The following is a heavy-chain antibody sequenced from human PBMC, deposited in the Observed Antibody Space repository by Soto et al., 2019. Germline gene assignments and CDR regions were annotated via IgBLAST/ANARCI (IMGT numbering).Heavy chain of an antibody. CDR3: ARGYYGSESGGYYFDY. V-gene: IGHV4-61*01. J-gene: IGHJ4*02. CDR1: GVSVSSGSHY. CDR2: IYYSGST. D-gene: IGHD3-10*01. Sequence: ETLSPTCTVSGVSVSSGSHYGSWIRQPPGKGLEWIGYIYYSGSTNYNPSLKSRVIISVDTSKNQFSLNLSSVTAADTAVYYCARGYYGSESGGYYFDYWGQGTLVTVYS.